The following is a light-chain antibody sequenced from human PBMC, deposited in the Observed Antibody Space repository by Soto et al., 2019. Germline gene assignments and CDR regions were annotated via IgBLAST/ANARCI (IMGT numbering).Light chain of an antibody. CDR1: SSDVGGYNY. J-gene: IGLJ1*01. CDR2: CVS. Sequence: QSALTQPRSVSGSPGQSVTISCTGTSSDVGGYNYVSWYQQHPGKAPKLMIYCVSKRPSGVPDRFSGSKSGNTASLTISGLQAEDEADYYCCSYAGSYTSYVFGTGTKVTVL. CDR3: CSYAGSYTSYV. V-gene: IGLV2-11*01.